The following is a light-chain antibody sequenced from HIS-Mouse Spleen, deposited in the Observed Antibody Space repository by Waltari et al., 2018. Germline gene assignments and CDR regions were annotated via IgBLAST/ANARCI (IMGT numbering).Light chain of an antibody. Sequence: EIVLTQSPGTLSLSPGERATIPCRASQSVSSSYLAWYQQKPGQAPRLLIYGASSRATGIPDRFSGSGSGTDFTLTISRLEPEDFAVYYCQQYGSSQTFGQGTKVEIK. J-gene: IGKJ1*01. CDR1: QSVSSSY. CDR2: GAS. V-gene: IGKV3-20*01. CDR3: QQYGSSQT.